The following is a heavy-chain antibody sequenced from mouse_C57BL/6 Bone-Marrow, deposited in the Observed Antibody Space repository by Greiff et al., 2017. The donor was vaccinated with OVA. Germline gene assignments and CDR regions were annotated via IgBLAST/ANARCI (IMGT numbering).Heavy chain of an antibody. CDR1: GFTFSSYG. J-gene: IGHJ1*03. V-gene: IGHV5-6*01. CDR2: ISSGGSYT. D-gene: IGHD1-1*01. CDR3: ARHRYYYGSSRYWYFDV. Sequence: EVQRVESGGDLVKPGGSLKLSCAASGFTFSSYGMSWVRQTPDKRLEWVATISSGGSYTYYPDSVKGRFTISRDNAKNTLYLQMSSLKSEDTAMYYCARHRYYYGSSRYWYFDVWGTGTTVTVSS.